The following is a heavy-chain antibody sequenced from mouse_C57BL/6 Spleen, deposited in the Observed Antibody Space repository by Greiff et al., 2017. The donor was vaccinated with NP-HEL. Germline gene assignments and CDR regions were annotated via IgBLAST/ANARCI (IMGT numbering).Heavy chain of an antibody. J-gene: IGHJ2*01. CDR1: GYSFTGYY. CDR3: ARWRTLYCVGFDY. CDR2: INPSTGGT. V-gene: IGHV1-42*01. Sequence: EVQLQQSGPELVKPGASVKISCKASGYSFTGYYMNWVKQSPEKSLEWIGEINPSTGGTTYNQKFKAKATLTVDKSSSTAYMQLKSLTSEDSAVYYCARWRTLYCVGFDYWGQGTTLTVSA.